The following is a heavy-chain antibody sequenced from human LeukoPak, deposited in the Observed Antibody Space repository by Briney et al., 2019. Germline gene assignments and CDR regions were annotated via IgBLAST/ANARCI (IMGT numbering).Heavy chain of an antibody. CDR3: ARVVFGSGYYYKYYFDY. Sequence: SETLSLTCTVSGSSISSGDYYWSWIRQPPGKGLEWIGYIYYSGSTYYNPSLKSRVTISVDTSKNQFSLKLSSVTAADTAVYYCARVVFGSGYYYKYYFDYWGQGTLVTVSS. V-gene: IGHV4-30-4*01. CDR2: IYYSGST. D-gene: IGHD3-22*01. J-gene: IGHJ4*02. CDR1: GSSISSGDYY.